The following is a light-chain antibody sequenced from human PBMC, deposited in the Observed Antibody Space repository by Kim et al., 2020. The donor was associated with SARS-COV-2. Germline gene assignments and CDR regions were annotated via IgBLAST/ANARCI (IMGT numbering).Light chain of an antibody. J-gene: IGKJ1*01. CDR3: LQHNSYPRT. CDR1: QGIGKD. V-gene: IGKV1-17*01. CDR2: AAS. Sequence: ASVGDRVTITCRASQGIGKDLGCYQQKPGKAPKRLIYAASSLQSGVPSRFSGSGSGTEFTLTISSLQPEDFATYSCLQHNSYPRTFCQGTKVDIK.